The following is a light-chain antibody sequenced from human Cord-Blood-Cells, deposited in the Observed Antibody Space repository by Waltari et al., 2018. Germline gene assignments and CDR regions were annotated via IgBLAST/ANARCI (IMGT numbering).Light chain of an antibody. V-gene: IGKV3-11*01. J-gene: IGKJ4*01. CDR1: QSVSSY. CDR3: QQRSNWPA. Sequence: EIVLTQSPATLSLSPGEIATLSCSASQSVSSYLAWYQQKPGQAPRLLIYDASNRATGIPARFSGSGSGTDFTLTISSLEPEDFAVYYCQQRSNWPAFGGGTKVEIK. CDR2: DAS.